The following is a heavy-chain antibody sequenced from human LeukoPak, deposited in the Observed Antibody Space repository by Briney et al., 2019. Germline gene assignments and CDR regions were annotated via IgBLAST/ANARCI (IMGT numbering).Heavy chain of an antibody. V-gene: IGHV4-59*01. D-gene: IGHD2-2*01. CDR2: IYYSGST. CDR3: ARDGEGGVVGWFDP. J-gene: IGHJ5*02. Sequence: SETLSLTCTVSGGSISSYYWSWIRQPPGKGLEWIGYIYYSGSTNYNPSLKSRVTISVDTSKNQFSLKLSSVTAADTAVYYCARDGEGGVVGWFDPWGQGTLVTVSS. CDR1: GGSISSYY.